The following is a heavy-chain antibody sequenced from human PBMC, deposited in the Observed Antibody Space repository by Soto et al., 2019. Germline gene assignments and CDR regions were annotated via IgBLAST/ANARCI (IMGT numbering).Heavy chain of an antibody. J-gene: IGHJ6*02. CDR3: ARERGSGSYLGRNYYYYGMDV. V-gene: IGHV4-61*01. D-gene: IGHD1-26*01. Sequence: SETLSLTCTVSGGSVSSGSYYWSWIRQPPGKGLEWIGYIYYSGIANYNPSLKSRVTISVDTSKNQFSLKLSSVTAADTAVYYCARERGSGSYLGRNYYYYGMDVWGQGTTVTVSS. CDR2: IYYSGIA. CDR1: GGSVSSGSYY.